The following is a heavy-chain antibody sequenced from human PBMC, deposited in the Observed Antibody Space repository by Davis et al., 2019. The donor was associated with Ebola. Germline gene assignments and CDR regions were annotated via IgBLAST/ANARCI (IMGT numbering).Heavy chain of an antibody. Sequence: ASVKVSCKASGYTSTTYGISWVRQAPGQGLEWMGWISAYNGNTNYAHKLQGRVTMTTDTSTSTAYMELRSLRSDDTAVYYCAREQWLTKLDYWGQGTLVTVSS. CDR3: AREQWLTKLDY. CDR1: GYTSTTYG. CDR2: ISAYNGNT. V-gene: IGHV1-18*01. J-gene: IGHJ4*02. D-gene: IGHD6-19*01.